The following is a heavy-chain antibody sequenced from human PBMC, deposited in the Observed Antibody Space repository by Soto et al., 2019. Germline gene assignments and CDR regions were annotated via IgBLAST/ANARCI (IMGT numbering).Heavy chain of an antibody. J-gene: IGHJ5*02. CDR2: IYYSGST. CDR3: ARGNLHCSGGSRYRSHWFDP. CDR1: VGSISSYY. V-gene: IGHV4-59*01. Sequence: SLTFTVSVGSISSYYWSWIRQPPGNGLEWIGYIYYSGSTNYNPSLKSRVTISVDTSKNQFSLKLSSVTAADTAVYYCARGNLHCSGGSRYRSHWFDPWGPGPMITVSS. D-gene: IGHD2-15*01.